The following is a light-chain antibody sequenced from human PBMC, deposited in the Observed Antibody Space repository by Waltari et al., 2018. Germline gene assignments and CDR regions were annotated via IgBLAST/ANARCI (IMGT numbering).Light chain of an antibody. CDR1: QDITSY. Sequence: DIQMTQSPSSLSTSVGDRVTISCRASQDITSYLNWYQQKAGKAPKLLITFGSTLQSGVSSRFSGSGSGTDFTLTITNVQPEDSAYYYCQLSYTTPHTFGQGIKVEIK. CDR3: QLSYTTPHT. V-gene: IGKV1-39*01. CDR2: FGS. J-gene: IGKJ2*01.